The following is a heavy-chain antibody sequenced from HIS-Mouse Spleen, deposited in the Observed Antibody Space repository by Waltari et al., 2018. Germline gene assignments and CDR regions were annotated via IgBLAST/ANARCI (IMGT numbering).Heavy chain of an antibody. CDR1: GGSFSGYY. CDR2: INHSGST. D-gene: IGHD1-26*01. J-gene: IGHJ1*01. CDR3: ARGALRGSYYWGEYFQH. V-gene: IGHV4-34*01. Sequence: QVQLQQWGAGLLKPSETLSLTCAAHGGSFSGYYWSWIRQPPGKGLEWIGEINHSGSTNYNPSLKSRVTISVDTSKNQFSLKLSSVTAADTAVYYCARGALRGSYYWGEYFQHWGQGTLVTVSS.